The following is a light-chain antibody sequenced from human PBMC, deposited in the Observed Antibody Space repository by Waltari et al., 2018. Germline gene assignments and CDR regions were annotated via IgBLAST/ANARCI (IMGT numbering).Light chain of an antibody. CDR2: HAS. Sequence: ENVLTQSPGTLSLSPGDRATLSCRASYMVASNYIAWYQQRPGQAPRLLIFHASVRATGIPDRFSGSGSGTDFTLTISSLEPEDFAVYYCQHYGNSPQLTFAGGTRLEIK. CDR1: YMVASNY. V-gene: IGKV3-20*01. J-gene: IGKJ4*01. CDR3: QHYGNSPQLT.